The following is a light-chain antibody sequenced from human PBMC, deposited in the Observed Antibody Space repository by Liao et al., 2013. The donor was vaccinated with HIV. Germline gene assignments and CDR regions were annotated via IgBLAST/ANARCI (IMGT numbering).Light chain of an antibody. CDR1: SVGSET. CDR3: QVWDSSSDHVV. V-gene: IGLV3-21*01. J-gene: IGLJ2*01. Sequence: SYELTQPPSVSVARGKTARIPCGGDSVGSETVHWYQQKPGQAPVLLINRDSDLPSGTLERFSDSKSGNTATLTITRVEAGDEADYYCQVWDSSSDHVVFGGGTKLTVL. CDR2: RDS.